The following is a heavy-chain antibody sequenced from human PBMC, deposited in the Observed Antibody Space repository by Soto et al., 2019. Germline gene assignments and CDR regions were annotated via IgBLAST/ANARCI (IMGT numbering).Heavy chain of an antibody. CDR3: ARSRLTTDYYYYMDV. D-gene: IGHD4-17*01. J-gene: IGHJ6*03. V-gene: IGHV3-66*01. CDR2: IYSGGST. Sequence: GGSLRLSCAASGFNISSNYRSCFRQAPGKGLEWVSVIYSGGSTYYADSVKGRFTISRDNSKNTLYLQMNSLRAEDTAVYYCARSRLTTDYYYYMDVWGKGTTVTVSS. CDR1: GFNISSNY.